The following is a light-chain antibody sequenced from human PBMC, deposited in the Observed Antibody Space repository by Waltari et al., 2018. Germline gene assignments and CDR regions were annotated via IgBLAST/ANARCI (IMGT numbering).Light chain of an antibody. V-gene: IGLV1-44*01. J-gene: IGLJ3*02. CDR3: ASWDDSLNGHWV. CDR1: ASNIGGNL. CDR2: RSD. Sequence: QSVLTQPPSASGTPGQRVTIPCSGSASNIGGNLVNWYQQFPGKAPKLLIYRSDLRPSGVPDRFSGSKSGTSASLAISGLQSEDEADYLCASWDDSLNGHWVFGGGTKVTVL.